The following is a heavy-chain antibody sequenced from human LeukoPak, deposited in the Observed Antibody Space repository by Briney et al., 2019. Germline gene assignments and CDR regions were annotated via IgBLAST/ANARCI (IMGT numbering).Heavy chain of an antibody. V-gene: IGHV4-30-4*01. CDR1: GGSISSGDYY. CDR2: IYYSGST. Sequence: SETLSLTCTVSGGSISSGDYYWSWIRQPPGKGLEWIGYIYYSGSTYYNPSLKSRVTISVDTSKNQFSLKLSSVTAADTAVYYCARVRGYNWNYGVEGLYFDYWGQGTLVTVSS. J-gene: IGHJ4*02. CDR3: ARVRGYNWNYGVEGLYFDY. D-gene: IGHD1-7*01.